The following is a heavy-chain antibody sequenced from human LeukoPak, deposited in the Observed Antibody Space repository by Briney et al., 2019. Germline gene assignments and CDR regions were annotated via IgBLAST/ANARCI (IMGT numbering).Heavy chain of an antibody. J-gene: IGHJ3*02. Sequence: GRSLRLSCAASGFTFSRYGMHWVRQAPGKGLEGVAVIWNDRSNEKYADSVKGRFTISRDNPENTLYLQMNSLRAEDTAMYYCAKRDAKISGSDSFDIWGQGTMVTVSS. CDR2: IWNDRSNE. V-gene: IGHV3-33*06. CDR3: AKRDAKISGSDSFDI. CDR1: GFTFSRYG. D-gene: IGHD3-10*01.